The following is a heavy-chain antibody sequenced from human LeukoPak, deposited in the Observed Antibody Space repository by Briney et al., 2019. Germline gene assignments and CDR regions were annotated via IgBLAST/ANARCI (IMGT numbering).Heavy chain of an antibody. J-gene: IGHJ5*02. V-gene: IGHV4-38-2*01. Sequence: SETLSLTCSVSGYSVSSAYYWGWIRQPPGKGLEWIGTMYHSGNSYYNPSLQSRVTISVDKSKNQFSLKLSSVTAADTAVYYCASGGQQWLGNWFDPWGQGTLVTVSS. D-gene: IGHD6-19*01. CDR2: MYHSGNS. CDR3: ASGGQQWLGNWFDP. CDR1: GYSVSSAYY.